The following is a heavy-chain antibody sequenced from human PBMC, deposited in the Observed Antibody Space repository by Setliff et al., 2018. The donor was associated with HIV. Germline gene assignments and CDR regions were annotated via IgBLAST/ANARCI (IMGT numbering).Heavy chain of an antibody. CDR3: AADSWELLTLGDYYYYGMDV. CDR2: IVVGSGNT. J-gene: IGHJ6*02. D-gene: IGHD1-26*01. CDR1: GFTFTSSA. V-gene: IGHV1-58*01. Sequence: GASVKVSCKASGFTFTSSAVQWVRQARGQRLEWIGWIVVGSGNTNYAQKFQERVTITRDMSTSTAYMELSSLRSEDTAVYYCAADSWELLTLGDYYYYGMDVWGQGTTVTVSS.